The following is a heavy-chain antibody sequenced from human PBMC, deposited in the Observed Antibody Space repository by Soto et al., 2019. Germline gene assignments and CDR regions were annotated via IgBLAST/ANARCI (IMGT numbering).Heavy chain of an antibody. D-gene: IGHD6-19*01. Sequence: SETLSLTCTVSGGSISSSSYYWGWIRQPPGKGLEWIGSIYYSGSTYYNPSLKSRVTISVDTSKNQFSLKLSSVTAADTAVYYCARQTYLGYWYSSGWYGDYWGQGTLVTVSS. CDR2: IYYSGST. CDR1: GGSISSSSYY. V-gene: IGHV4-39*01. J-gene: IGHJ4*02. CDR3: ARQTYLGYWYSSGWYGDY.